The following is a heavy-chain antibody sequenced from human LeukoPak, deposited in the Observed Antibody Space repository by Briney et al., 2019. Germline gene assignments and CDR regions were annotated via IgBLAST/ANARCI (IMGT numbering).Heavy chain of an antibody. CDR2: INDGGGRT. Sequence: GGSLRLSCAASGFIFSSYAMNWVRQAPGKGLEWVSAINDGGGRTYYADSVKGRLTISRDNSKNTPYLQMNSLRAEDTAVYYCARSSGADIVVVPAASNYYYYGMDVWGQGTTVTVSS. V-gene: IGHV3-23*01. D-gene: IGHD2-2*01. J-gene: IGHJ6*02. CDR3: ARSSGADIVVVPAASNYYYYGMDV. CDR1: GFIFSSYA.